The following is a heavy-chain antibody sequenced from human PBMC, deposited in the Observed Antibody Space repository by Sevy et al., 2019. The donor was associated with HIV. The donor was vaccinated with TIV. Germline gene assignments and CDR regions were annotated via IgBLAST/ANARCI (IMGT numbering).Heavy chain of an antibody. CDR3: AGENAWGRGYS. D-gene: IGHD1-26*01. CDR1: GGSITSLY. V-gene: IGHV4-59*11. J-gene: IGHJ4*02. CDR2: IYYNGHI. Sequence: SETLSLTCTVSGGSITSLYWNWIRQPPGKGLEWIANIYYNGHINYNPSLKSRVTLSLATSKNKFSLRRSSVTAADTAMYYCAGENAWGRGYSWGQGTLVTVSS.